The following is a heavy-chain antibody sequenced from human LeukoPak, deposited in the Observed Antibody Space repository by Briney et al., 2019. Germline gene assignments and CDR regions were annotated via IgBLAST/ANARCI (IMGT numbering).Heavy chain of an antibody. CDR3: ARDSRYYGSGNYYNY. J-gene: IGHJ4*02. V-gene: IGHV3-7*01. D-gene: IGHD3-10*01. Sequence: PGGSLRLSCAASGFTFSSYWMSWVRQAPGKGLEWVANIKQDGSEKYYVDSVKGRFTISRDNAKNSLYLQMNSLRAEDTAVYYCARDSRYYGSGNYYNYWGQGTLVTVSS. CDR2: IKQDGSEK. CDR1: GFTFSSYW.